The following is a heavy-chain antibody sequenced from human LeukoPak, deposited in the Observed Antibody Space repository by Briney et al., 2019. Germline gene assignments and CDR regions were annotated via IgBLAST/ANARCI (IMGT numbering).Heavy chain of an antibody. CDR2: MNPNSGNT. V-gene: IGHV1-8*01. Sequence: ASVKVSCKASGYTFTSYDINWGRPATGQGLEWMGWMNPNSGNTGYAQKFQGRVTMTRNTSISTAYMELSSLRSEDTAVYYCARFQTPYSYAFIYYYYYYMDVWGKGTTVTVSS. J-gene: IGHJ6*03. CDR3: ARFQTPYSYAFIYYYYYYMDV. CDR1: GYTFTSYD. D-gene: IGHD5-18*01.